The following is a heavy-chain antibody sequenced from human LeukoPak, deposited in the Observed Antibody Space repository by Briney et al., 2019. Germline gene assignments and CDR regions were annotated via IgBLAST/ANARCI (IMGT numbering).Heavy chain of an antibody. CDR3: ARDPDDYYDNFDL. V-gene: IGHV3-53*01. D-gene: IGHD3-22*01. CDR1: GFTVSRNF. CDR2: IYSDGSGGNT. J-gene: IGHJ2*01. Sequence: TGGSLRLSCAASGFTVSRNFLSWVRQAPGRGLEWVSVIYSDGSGGNTYYADSVKGRFTISRDNSKNTVYLQMNSLRAEDTAVYYCARDPDDYYDNFDLWGRGTLVIVSS.